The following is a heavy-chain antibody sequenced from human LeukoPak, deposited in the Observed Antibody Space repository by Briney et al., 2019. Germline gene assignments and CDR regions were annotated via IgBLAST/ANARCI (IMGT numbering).Heavy chain of an antibody. V-gene: IGHV3-7*04. CDR2: IKPDGSET. CDR1: GFIFSSYW. J-gene: IGHJ6*02. CDR3: IRGMDV. Sequence: GGSLRLSCAASGFIFSSYWMTWVRQAPGKGLEWVANIKPDGSETYYVGSVKGRFTISRDNAKNSLCLQMNSLRAEDTAVYYCIRGMDVWGQGTTVTVSS.